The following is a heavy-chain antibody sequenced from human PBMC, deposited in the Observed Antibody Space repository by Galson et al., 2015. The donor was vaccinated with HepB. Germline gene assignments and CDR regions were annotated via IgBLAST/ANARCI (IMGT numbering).Heavy chain of an antibody. J-gene: IGHJ2*01. D-gene: IGHD6-19*01. CDR2: ISGSGFFT. CDR1: GFNFRRYA. V-gene: IGHV3-23*01. Sequence: SLRLSCAASGFNFRRYAMSWVRQAPGRGLEWVSGISGSGFFTNYAASVTGRFTISRDYSKNKMYLQMNSLGAEDTAVYYCARPKDVGSGWSRVEWYFDLWGRGTLVTVSS. CDR3: ARPKDVGSGWSRVEWYFDL.